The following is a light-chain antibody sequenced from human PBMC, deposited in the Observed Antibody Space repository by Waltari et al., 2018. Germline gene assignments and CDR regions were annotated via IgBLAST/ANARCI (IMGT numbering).Light chain of an antibody. CDR1: SSNIRAGHD. V-gene: IGLV1-40*01. J-gene: IGLJ3*02. CDR2: GNT. CDR3: QSFDSNVRGGVV. Sequence: QSILTQPTSVSGAPGQRVTISCTGSSSNIRAGHDVPWYQAFPGTAPKLLIHGNTNRPSGVPDRFSGSKSGSSASLAINGLQAEDEADYYCQSFDSNVRGGVVFGGGTKVTVL.